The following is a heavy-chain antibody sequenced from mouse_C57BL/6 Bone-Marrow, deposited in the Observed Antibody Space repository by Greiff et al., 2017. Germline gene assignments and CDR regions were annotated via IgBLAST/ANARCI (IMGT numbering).Heavy chain of an antibody. CDR2: IRSKSNNYAT. CDR3: VGHVDYHGSSAYAEEC. D-gene: IGHD1-1*01. CDR1: GFSFNTYA. Sequence: GGGLVQPKGSLNLSCAASGFSFNTYAMNWVRQAPGKGLEWVARIRSKSNNYATYYADSVKDRFTISRDDSESMLYLQMNNLKTEDAAMYYCVGHVDYHGSSAYAEECWGQGTTVTV. J-gene: IGHJ4*01. V-gene: IGHV10-1*01.